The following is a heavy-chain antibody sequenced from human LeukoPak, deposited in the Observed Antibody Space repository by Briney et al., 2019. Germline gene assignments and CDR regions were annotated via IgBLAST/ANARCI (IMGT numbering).Heavy chain of an antibody. CDR1: GFAFSSYA. D-gene: IGHD6-19*01. CDR2: ISGSGGST. V-gene: IGHV3-23*01. CDR3: AKVVIAVAGTCFDY. Sequence: GGSLRLSCAASGFAFSSYAMSWVRQAPGKGLEWVSAISGSGGSTYYADSVKGRFTISRDNSKNTLYLQMNSLRAEDTAVYYCAKVVIAVAGTCFDYWGQGTLVTVSP. J-gene: IGHJ4*02.